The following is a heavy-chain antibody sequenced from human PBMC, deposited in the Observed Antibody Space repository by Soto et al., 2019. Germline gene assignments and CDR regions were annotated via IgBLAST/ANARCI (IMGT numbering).Heavy chain of an antibody. V-gene: IGHV3-30*03. J-gene: IGHJ4*02. D-gene: IGHD2-15*01. CDR2: ISYDGSNK. Sequence: PGGSLRLSCAASGFTFSSYGMHWVRQAPGKGLEWVAVISYDGSNKYYADSVKGRFTISRDNSKNTLYLQMNSLRAEDTAVYYCVGADLYYFDYWGQGTLVTVSS. CDR1: GFTFSSYG. CDR3: VGADLYYFDY.